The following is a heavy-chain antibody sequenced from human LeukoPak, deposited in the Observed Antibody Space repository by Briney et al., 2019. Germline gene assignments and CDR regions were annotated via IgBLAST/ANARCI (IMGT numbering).Heavy chain of an antibody. CDR3: ARDIEAAGLFLDY. J-gene: IGHJ4*02. V-gene: IGHV3-7*01. CDR1: GFTFSSYW. Sequence: GGSLRLSCVASGFTFSSYWMTWVRQAPGKGLEWVANIKYDGSEKDYMDSVKGRFTISRDNAKNSLYLQMNSLRAEDTAVYYCARDIEAAGLFLDYWGQGTLVTVSS. CDR2: IKYDGSEK. D-gene: IGHD6-13*01.